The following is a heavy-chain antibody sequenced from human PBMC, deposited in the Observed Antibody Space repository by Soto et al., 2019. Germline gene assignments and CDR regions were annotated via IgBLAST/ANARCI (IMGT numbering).Heavy chain of an antibody. V-gene: IGHV4-4*02. CDR1: GGSISSNNW. CDR2: IYHSGST. CDR3: ARYRSYFGGNYFDY. Sequence: PSETLSLTCDVFGGSISSNNWWSWVRQPPGKGLEWIGEIYHSGSTNYNPSLKSRVTISVDKSKNQFSLNLYSVTAADTAVYYCARYRSYFGGNYFDYWGQGTLVTVS. J-gene: IGHJ4*02. D-gene: IGHD6-6*01.